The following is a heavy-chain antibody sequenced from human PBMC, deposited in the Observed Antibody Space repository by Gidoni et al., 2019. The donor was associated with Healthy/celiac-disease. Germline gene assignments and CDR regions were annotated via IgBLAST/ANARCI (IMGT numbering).Heavy chain of an antibody. CDR2: INAGNGNT. CDR1: GYTFTSYA. J-gene: IGHJ4*02. CDR3: ARDFSYGGDGYFDY. Sequence: QVQLVQSGAEEKKPGASVKVSCKASGYTFTSYAMHWVRQAPGQRLEWMGWINAGNGNTKYSQKFQGRVTITRDTSASTAYMELSSLRSEDTAVYYCARDFSYGGDGYFDYWGQGTLVTVSS. V-gene: IGHV1-3*05. D-gene: IGHD5-18*01.